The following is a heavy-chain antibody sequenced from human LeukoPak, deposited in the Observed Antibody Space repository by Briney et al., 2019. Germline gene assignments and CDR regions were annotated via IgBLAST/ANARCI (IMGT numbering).Heavy chain of an antibody. CDR3: ANERGYNYGYSFDY. CDR2: INSDGSST. CDR1: GFTFSSYW. D-gene: IGHD5-18*01. V-gene: IGHV3-74*01. J-gene: IGHJ4*02. Sequence: PGGSLRLSCAASGFTFSSYWMHWVRQAPGKGLVWVSRINSDGSSTSYADSVKGRFTISRDNAKNTLYLQMNSLRAEDTAVYYCANERGYNYGYSFDYWGQGTLVTVSS.